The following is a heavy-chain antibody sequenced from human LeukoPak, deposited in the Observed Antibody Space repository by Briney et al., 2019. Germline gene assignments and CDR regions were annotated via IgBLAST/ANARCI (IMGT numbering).Heavy chain of an antibody. J-gene: IGHJ1*01. Sequence: GGVLRLSCAASEFTFSSYGMHWVRQAPGKGLEWVAVIWYDGSNKYYADSVKGRFTISRDNSKNTVYLQMNSLRVEDTAVYYCARDQRPGWGEYFQHWGQGTLVTVSS. V-gene: IGHV3-33*01. CDR2: IWYDGSNK. CDR1: EFTFSSYG. CDR3: ARDQRPGWGEYFQH. D-gene: IGHD3-16*01.